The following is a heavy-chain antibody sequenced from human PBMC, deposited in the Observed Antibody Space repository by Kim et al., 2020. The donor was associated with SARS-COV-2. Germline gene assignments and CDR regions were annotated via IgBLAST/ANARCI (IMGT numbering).Heavy chain of an antibody. D-gene: IGHD1-26*01. CDR2: IPYDGSNK. V-gene: IGHV3-30*04. Sequence: GGSLRLSCAASGFTFSSYAMHWVRQAPGKGLEWGAVIPYDGSNKYYSDSVKGRFTISRDNSKNTLYLQMNSLRAEDTAVYYCARASGGCYYYGMDVWGQGTTVTVSS. CDR1: GFTFSSYA. CDR3: ARASGGCYYYGMDV. J-gene: IGHJ6*02.